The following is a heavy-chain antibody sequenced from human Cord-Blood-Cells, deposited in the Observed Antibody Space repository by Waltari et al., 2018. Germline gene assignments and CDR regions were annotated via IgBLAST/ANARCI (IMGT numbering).Heavy chain of an antibody. Sequence: EVQLVESGGGLVQPGGSLRLSCAASGFIFSNAWMSWCRQAPGKGLEWVGRIKSKTDGGKTDYAAPVKGRFTISRDDSKNTLYLQMNSLKTEDTAVYYCTTEVTTYYFDYWGQGTLVTVSS. D-gene: IGHD4-4*01. CDR1: GFIFSNAW. CDR2: IKSKTDGGKT. J-gene: IGHJ4*02. CDR3: TTEVTTYYFDY. V-gene: IGHV3-15*01.